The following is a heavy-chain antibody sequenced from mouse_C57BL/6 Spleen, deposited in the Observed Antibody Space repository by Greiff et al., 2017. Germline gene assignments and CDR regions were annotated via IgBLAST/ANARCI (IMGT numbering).Heavy chain of an antibody. V-gene: IGHV5-4*01. CDR2: ISDGGSYT. J-gene: IGHJ1*03. Sequence: EVHLVESGGGLVKPGGSLKLSCAASGFTFSSYAMSWVRQTPEKRLEWVATISDGGSYTYYPDNVKGRFTISRDNAKNNLYLQMNHLKSEDTAMYYCARDPLYGSSLYWYFDVWGTGTTVTVSS. CDR3: ARDPLYGSSLYWYFDV. CDR1: GFTFSSYA. D-gene: IGHD1-1*01.